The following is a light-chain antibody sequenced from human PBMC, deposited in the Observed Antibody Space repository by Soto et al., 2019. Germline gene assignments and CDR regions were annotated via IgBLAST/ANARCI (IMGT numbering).Light chain of an antibody. CDR2: KAS. Sequence: DIQMTQSPSTLSASVGDRVTITCRASQSILDWLAWYYQKPGEAPHLMIFKASSLESGVPSRFSGSRSATEITLPISSLQPDDFATYYCQQYKSYPYTFGRGTKLES. CDR3: QQYKSYPYT. J-gene: IGKJ2*01. V-gene: IGKV1-5*03. CDR1: QSILDW.